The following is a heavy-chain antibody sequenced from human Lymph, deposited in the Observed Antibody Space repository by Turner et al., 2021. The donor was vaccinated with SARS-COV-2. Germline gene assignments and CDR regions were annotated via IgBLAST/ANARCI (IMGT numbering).Heavy chain of an antibody. CDR2: ISYDGSNK. CDR1: GFTFSTYA. D-gene: IGHD3-10*01. J-gene: IGHJ6*02. CDR3: ARYASGGYFYYGMDV. V-gene: IGHV3-30*04. Sequence: QVQLVESGGGVVQPGRSLRLSCAASGFTFSTYAIYWVRQAPGKWLECVAVISYDGSNKYYADSVKGRFTISRDNSKNTLYLQMNSLRAEDTAVYYCARYASGGYFYYGMDVWGQGTTVTVSS.